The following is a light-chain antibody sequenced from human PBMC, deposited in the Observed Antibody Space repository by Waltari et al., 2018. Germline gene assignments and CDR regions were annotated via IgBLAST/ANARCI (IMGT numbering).Light chain of an antibody. CDR1: TSNIGAGYD. V-gene: IGLV1-40*01. Sequence: QSVLTQPPSVSGAPGPRVTISCTGSTSNIGAGYDVHWYQHLPGRAPKLLIYGTSNRPSGVPDRFSGSKSDTSASLAITELQAEDEADYYCQSYDSSLSGWVFGGGTKLTVL. CDR3: QSYDSSLSGWV. J-gene: IGLJ2*01. CDR2: GTS.